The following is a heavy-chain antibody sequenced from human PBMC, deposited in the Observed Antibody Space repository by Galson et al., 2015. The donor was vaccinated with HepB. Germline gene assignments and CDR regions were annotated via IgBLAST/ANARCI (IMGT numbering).Heavy chain of an antibody. J-gene: IGHJ4*02. CDR1: GFTFSSYA. CDR2: ISYDGSNK. D-gene: IGHD6-19*01. CDR3: ARALAVAGDFDY. Sequence: SLRLSCAASGFTFSSYAMHWVRQAPGKGLEWVAVISYDGSNKYYADSVKGRFTISRDNSKNTLYLQMNSLRAEDTAVYYCARALAVAGDFDYWGQGTLVTASS. V-gene: IGHV3-30-3*01.